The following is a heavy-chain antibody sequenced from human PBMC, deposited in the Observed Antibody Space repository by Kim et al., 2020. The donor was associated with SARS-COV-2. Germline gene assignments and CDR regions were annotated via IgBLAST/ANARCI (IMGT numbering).Heavy chain of an antibody. Sequence: SETLSLTCTVSGGSISSGGYYWSWIRQHPGKGLEWIGYIYYSGSTYYNPSLKSRVTISVDTSKNQFSLKLSSVTAADTAVYYCARDWGPEGIAAAGYAYDIWGQGTMVPVSS. CDR1: GGSISSGGYY. J-gene: IGHJ3*02. CDR3: ARDWGPEGIAAAGYAYDI. D-gene: IGHD6-13*01. CDR2: IYYSGST. V-gene: IGHV4-31*03.